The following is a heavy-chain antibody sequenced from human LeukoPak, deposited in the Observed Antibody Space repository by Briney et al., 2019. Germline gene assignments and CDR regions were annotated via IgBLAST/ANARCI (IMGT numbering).Heavy chain of an antibody. Sequence: ASVKVSCKASGYTFTSYYMHWVRQAPGQGLEWMGIINPSGGSTSYAQKFQGRVTMTRDTSTSTVYMELSSLRSEDTAVYYCARRRTDIVVVPAARATLDYWGQGTLVTVSS. CDR3: ARRRTDIVVVPAARATLDY. V-gene: IGHV1-46*01. D-gene: IGHD2-2*01. CDR1: GYTFTSYY. CDR2: INPSGGST. J-gene: IGHJ4*02.